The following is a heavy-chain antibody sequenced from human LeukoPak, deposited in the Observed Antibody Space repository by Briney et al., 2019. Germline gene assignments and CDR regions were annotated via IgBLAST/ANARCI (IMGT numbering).Heavy chain of an antibody. J-gene: IGHJ4*02. Sequence: ASVKVSCKASGYSFTDHYLHWVRXAPGQXXEWMGIINPSGGSTSYAQKFQGRVTMTRDTSTSTVYMELSSLRSEDTAVYYCARGDWGRYFDYWGQGTLVTVSS. D-gene: IGHD3-16*01. CDR3: ARGDWGRYFDY. CDR2: INPSGGST. CDR1: GYSFTDHY. V-gene: IGHV1-46*01.